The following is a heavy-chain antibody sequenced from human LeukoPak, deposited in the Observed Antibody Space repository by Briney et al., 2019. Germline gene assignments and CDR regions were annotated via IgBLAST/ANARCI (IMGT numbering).Heavy chain of an antibody. CDR3: ARGDTGVTIFGVVSHFDY. D-gene: IGHD3-3*01. CDR2: IYSAGST. Sequence: QPGGSLRLSCAASGFTVSSNYMTWVRQAPGKGLEWVSLIYSAGSTYYADSVKGRFTISRDSSKNTLYLHMNSPRAEDTAVYYCARGDTGVTIFGVVSHFDYWGQGTLVTVSS. J-gene: IGHJ4*02. V-gene: IGHV3-53*01. CDR1: GFTVSSNY.